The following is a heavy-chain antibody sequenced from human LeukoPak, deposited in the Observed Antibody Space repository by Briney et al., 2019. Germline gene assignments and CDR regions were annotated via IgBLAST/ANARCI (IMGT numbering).Heavy chain of an antibody. CDR3: TRAVAGHPD. D-gene: IGHD6-19*01. Sequence: PSETLSLTCAVSGVPFSKYYWSWVRQSPTKGLEWIGEINHSGYTNYNPSLKSRVTISIDTSKNQFSLMVTSMTAADTGVYYCTRAVAGHPDWGQGTLVTVSS. V-gene: IGHV4-34*01. J-gene: IGHJ4*02. CDR1: GVPFSKYY. CDR2: INHSGYT.